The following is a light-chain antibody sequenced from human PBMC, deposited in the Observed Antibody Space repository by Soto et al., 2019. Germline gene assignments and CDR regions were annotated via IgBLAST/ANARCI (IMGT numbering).Light chain of an antibody. CDR2: GAS. J-gene: IGKJ3*01. CDR3: QQYNDWPPFT. V-gene: IGKV3-15*01. CDR1: QAVSSN. Sequence: EIVMTQSPATLSVSPGESATLSCRASQAVSSNLAWYQQKPGQAPRLLISGASTTASGIPARFSGSGSGTDFTLTISSLLSEDVAVYYCQQYNDWPPFTFGPGTRVDIK.